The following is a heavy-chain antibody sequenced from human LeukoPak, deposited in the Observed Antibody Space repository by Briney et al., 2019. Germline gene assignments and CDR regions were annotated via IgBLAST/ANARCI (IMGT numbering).Heavy chain of an antibody. CDR2: IYSGGST. CDR1: GFTVSSNY. Sequence: GGSLRLSCAASGFTVSSNYMSWVRQAPGKGLEWVSLIYSGGSTYYADSVTGRFTISRDNSKNTLFLQMNSLRAEDTAVYYCARGYAPGLRKPHYDFWGQGTLVTVSS. V-gene: IGHV3-53*01. J-gene: IGHJ4*02. CDR3: ARGYAPGLRKPHYDF. D-gene: IGHD4-17*01.